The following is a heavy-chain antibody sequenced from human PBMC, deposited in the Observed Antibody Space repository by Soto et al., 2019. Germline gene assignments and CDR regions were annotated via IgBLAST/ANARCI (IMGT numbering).Heavy chain of an antibody. J-gene: IGHJ4*02. V-gene: IGHV3-23*01. CDR2: LSGSGGST. CDR3: AKGRIVVPPLFPDY. D-gene: IGHD3-22*01. CDR1: GFTFSSYA. Sequence: EVQLLESGGGLVQPGGSLRLSCAASGFTFSSYAMSWVRQAPGKGLEWVSALSGSGGSTYYADSVKGRFTISRDNSKNTLYLQMNSLTADDTAVYYCAKGRIVVPPLFPDYWGQGTLVTDSS.